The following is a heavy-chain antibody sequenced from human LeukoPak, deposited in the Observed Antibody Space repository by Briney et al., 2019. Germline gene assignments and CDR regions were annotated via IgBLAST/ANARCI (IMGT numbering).Heavy chain of an antibody. CDR3: VRGENRFDY. Sequence: PGGSLRLSCAASGFSFSTSWMHWVRQAPGKGLVWVSRINPDGSSTNYADSVKGRFTISRDNAKTSLYLQMSTLRAEDTAVYYCVRGENRFDYWGQGTLVTVSS. J-gene: IGHJ4*02. V-gene: IGHV3-74*01. CDR2: INPDGSST. CDR1: GFSFSTSW.